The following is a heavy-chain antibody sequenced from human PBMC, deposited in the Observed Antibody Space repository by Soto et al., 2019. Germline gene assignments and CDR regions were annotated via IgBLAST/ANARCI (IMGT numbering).Heavy chain of an antibody. CDR1: GFTFSSYG. J-gene: IGHJ5*02. V-gene: IGHV3-33*01. CDR2: IWYDGSNK. CDR3: ARVDWCTNGVCLGPAWFDP. Sequence: GGSLRLSCAASGFTFSSYGMHWVRQAPGKGLEWVAVIWYDGSNKYYADSVKGRFTISRDNSKNTLYLQMNSLRAEDTAVYYCARVDWCTNGVCLGPAWFDPWGQGTLVTVSS. D-gene: IGHD2-8*01.